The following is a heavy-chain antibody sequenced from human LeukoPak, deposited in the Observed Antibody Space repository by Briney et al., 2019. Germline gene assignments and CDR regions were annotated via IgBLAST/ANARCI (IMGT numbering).Heavy chain of an antibody. J-gene: IGHJ5*02. CDR2: IYYSGST. V-gene: IGHV4-30-4*01. D-gene: IGHD3-10*01. Sequence: PSETLSLTCTVSGGSISSGDYYWSWIRQPPGKGLEWIGYIYYSGSTYYNPSLKSRVTISVDTSKNQFSLKLSSVTAADTAVYYCARDAYGSGSYFNWFDPWGQGTLVTVSS. CDR1: GGSISSGDYY. CDR3: ARDAYGSGSYFNWFDP.